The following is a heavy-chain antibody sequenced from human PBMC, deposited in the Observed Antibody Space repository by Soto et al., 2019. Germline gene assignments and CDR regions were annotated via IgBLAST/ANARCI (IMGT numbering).Heavy chain of an antibody. CDR3: AKVPPVGFLEWLPDY. CDR1: GFTFSSYG. J-gene: IGHJ4*02. V-gene: IGHV3-30*18. Sequence: GGSLRLSCAASGFTFSSYGMHWVRQAPGKGLEWVAVISYDGSNKYYADSVKGRFTISRDNSKNTLYLQMNSLRAEDTAVYYCAKVPPVGFLEWLPDYWGQGTLVTVSS. CDR2: ISYDGSNK. D-gene: IGHD3-3*01.